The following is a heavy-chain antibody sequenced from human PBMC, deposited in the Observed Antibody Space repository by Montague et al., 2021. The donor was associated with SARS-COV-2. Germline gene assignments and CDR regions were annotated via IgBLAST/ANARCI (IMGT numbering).Heavy chain of an antibody. CDR3: ARGVGMDV. J-gene: IGHJ6*02. Sequence: SETLSLTCTVSGGSISSYYWSWIRQPPGKGLEWIGYIYYSGSTNYNPSLKSRVTISVDTSKNQFSLKLSSVTAADTAVYYYARGVGMDVWGQGTTVTVSS. CDR2: IYYSGST. CDR1: GGSISSYY. V-gene: IGHV4-59*01.